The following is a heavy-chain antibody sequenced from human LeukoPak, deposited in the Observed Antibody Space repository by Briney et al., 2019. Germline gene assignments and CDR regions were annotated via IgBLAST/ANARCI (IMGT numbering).Heavy chain of an antibody. CDR2: IYDIYDSGST. CDR3: ARSYYDFWSGPIDYFDY. J-gene: IGHJ4*02. Sequence: GSLRLSCAASGFTFSIYSMNWVRQPPGKGLEWIGYIYDIYDSGSTNYNPSLKSRVTISVDTSKNQFSLKLSSVAAADTAVYYCARSYYDFWSGPIDYFDYWGQGTLVTVSS. V-gene: IGHV4-59*08. D-gene: IGHD3-3*01. CDR1: GFTFSIYS.